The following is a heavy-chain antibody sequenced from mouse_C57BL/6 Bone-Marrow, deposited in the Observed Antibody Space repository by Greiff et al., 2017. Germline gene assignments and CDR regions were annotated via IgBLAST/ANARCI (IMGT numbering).Heavy chain of an antibody. Sequence: QVQLKQPGAELVKPGASVKMSCKASGYTFTSYWITWVKQRPGQGLEWIGDIYPGSGSTNYNEKFKSKATLTVDTSSSTAYMQLSSLTSEDSAVYYCARSNWADWYFDVWGTGTTVTVSS. J-gene: IGHJ1*03. CDR1: GYTFTSYW. CDR2: IYPGSGST. V-gene: IGHV1-55*01. D-gene: IGHD4-1*01. CDR3: ARSNWADWYFDV.